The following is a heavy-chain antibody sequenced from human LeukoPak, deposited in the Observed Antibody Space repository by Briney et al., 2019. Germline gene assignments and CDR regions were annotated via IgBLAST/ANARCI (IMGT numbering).Heavy chain of an antibody. CDR1: GFTFSSYS. J-gene: IGHJ4*02. CDR3: ARDVHYYFDY. CDR2: ISSSSSYI. V-gene: IGHV3-21*01. D-gene: IGHD3-10*02. Sequence: GGSLRLSCAASGFTFSSYSMNWVRQAPGKGLEWVSSISSSSSYIHYADSVKGRFTISRDNAKNSLYLQMNSLRAEDTAVYYCARDVHYYFDYWGQGTLVTVSS.